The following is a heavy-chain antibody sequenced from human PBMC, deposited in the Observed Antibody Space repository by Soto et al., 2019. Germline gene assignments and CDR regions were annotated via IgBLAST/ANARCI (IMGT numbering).Heavy chain of an antibody. J-gene: IGHJ4*02. D-gene: IGHD3-22*01. CDR2: IFHGGST. CDR1: GGSFSGYY. CDR3: ARPHYDSNTFYYFFDY. Sequence: SETLSLTCAVYGGSFSGYYWSWIRQPPGKGLERIGEIFHGGSTNYSPSLKSRVTISVDTSKNQFSLELSSVTAADTAVYYCARPHYDSNTFYYFFDYWGQGTLVTVSS. V-gene: IGHV4-34*12.